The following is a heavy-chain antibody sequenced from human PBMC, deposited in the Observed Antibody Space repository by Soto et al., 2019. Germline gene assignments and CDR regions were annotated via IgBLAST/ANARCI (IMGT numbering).Heavy chain of an antibody. CDR3: ARDRGSSGMFELDV. CDR1: QFPFDVYS. D-gene: IGHD6-19*01. J-gene: IGHJ3*01. CDR2: IRHTTSAT. V-gene: IGHV3-48*02. Sequence: LKISCVASQFPFDVYSMHWVRQAPGKGLEWVSYIRHTTSATFYADAVKGRFTISRDNRKNSLFLQMNSLRDDDTGVYFCARDRGSSGMFELDVWGPGTLVT.